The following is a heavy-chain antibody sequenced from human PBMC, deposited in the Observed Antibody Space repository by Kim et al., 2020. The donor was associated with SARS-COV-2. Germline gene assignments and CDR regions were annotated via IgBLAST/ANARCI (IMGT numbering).Heavy chain of an antibody. J-gene: IGHJ6*02. Sequence: APGFTGRFVVSLDTSVSTAYLQISSLKAEDTAVYYCARNDHYYYYGMDVWGQGTTVTVSS. D-gene: IGHD1-1*01. V-gene: IGHV7-4-1*02. CDR3: ARNDHYYYYGMDV.